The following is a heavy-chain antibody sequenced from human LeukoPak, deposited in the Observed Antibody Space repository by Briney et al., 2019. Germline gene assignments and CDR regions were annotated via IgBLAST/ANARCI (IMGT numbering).Heavy chain of an antibody. CDR2: INAGNGNT. CDR3: ARLYYYYYGMDV. J-gene: IGHJ6*02. V-gene: IGHV1-3*01. Sequence: ASVKVSCKASGYTFTSYAMHWVRQAPGQRLEWMGWINAGNGNTKYSQKFQGRVTITRDTSASTAYMELSSLRSDDTAVYYCARLYYYYYGMDVWGQGTTVTVSS. CDR1: GYTFTSYA.